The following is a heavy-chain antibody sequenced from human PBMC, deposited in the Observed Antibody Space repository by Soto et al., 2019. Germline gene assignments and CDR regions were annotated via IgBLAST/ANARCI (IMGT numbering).Heavy chain of an antibody. D-gene: IGHD2-15*01. Sequence: QVQLQESGPGLVKPSQTLSLTCSVSGGSISSGEHYWSWLRQPPGKGLEWIGYIYYSGSTSYNPPLKSRLDIGIDTSKNSFSLTLTSVTAADTAVYFCAREEALIVVPTGGIDYAFDSWGQGTLVIVSS. V-gene: IGHV4-30-4*01. CDR1: GGSISSGEHY. J-gene: IGHJ4*02. CDR3: AREEALIVVPTGGIDYAFDS. CDR2: IYYSGST.